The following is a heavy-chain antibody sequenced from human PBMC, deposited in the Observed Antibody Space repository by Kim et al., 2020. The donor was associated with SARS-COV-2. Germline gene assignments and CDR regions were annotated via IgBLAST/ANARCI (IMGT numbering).Heavy chain of an antibody. J-gene: IGHJ4*02. V-gene: IGHV4-39*01. D-gene: IGHD2-8*01. Sequence: SETLSLTCTVSGGSISSSSYYWGWIRQPPGKGLEWIGSIYYSGSTYYNPSLKSRVTISVDTSKNQFSLKLSSVTAADTAVYYCARCVRDHIVLMVYATHFDYWGQGTLVTVSS. CDR1: GGSISSSSYY. CDR3: ARCVRDHIVLMVYATHFDY. CDR2: IYYSGST.